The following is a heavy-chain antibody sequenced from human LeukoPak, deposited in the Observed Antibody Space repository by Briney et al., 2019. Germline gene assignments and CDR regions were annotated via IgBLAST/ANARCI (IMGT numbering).Heavy chain of an antibody. D-gene: IGHD6-13*01. CDR1: GFIFSSYS. V-gene: IGHV3-21*01. Sequence: PGGSLGLSCAASGFIFSSYSMNWVRQAPGKGLEWGSFIRSISSYIYYADSVKGRFTISRDNAKNSLYLQMNSLRAEDTAVYYCARARYSSSPFDPWGQGTLVTVSS. CDR2: IRSISSYI. CDR3: ARARYSSSPFDP. J-gene: IGHJ5*02.